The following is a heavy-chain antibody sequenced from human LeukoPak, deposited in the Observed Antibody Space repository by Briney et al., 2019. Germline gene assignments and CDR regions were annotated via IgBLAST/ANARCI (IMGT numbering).Heavy chain of an antibody. Sequence: SETLSLTCTVSGGSISSYYWSWIRQPAGKGLEWIGRIYTSGSTNYNPSLKSRVTMSVDTSKNQFSLKLSSETAADTAVYYCARGISSGWYGAFDIWGQGTMVTVSS. CDR2: IYTSGST. V-gene: IGHV4-4*07. J-gene: IGHJ3*02. D-gene: IGHD6-19*01. CDR3: ARGISSGWYGAFDI. CDR1: GGSISSYY.